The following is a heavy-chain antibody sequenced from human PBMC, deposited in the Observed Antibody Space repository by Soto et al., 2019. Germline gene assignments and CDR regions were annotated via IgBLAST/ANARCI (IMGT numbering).Heavy chain of an antibody. D-gene: IGHD3-22*01. Sequence: GGSLRLSCAASGFTFSSYGMHWVRQAPGKGLEWVAVIWYDGSNKYYTDSVKGRFTISRDNSKNTLYLQMNSLRAEDAAVYYCARDLTYYYDSSGYSDYWGQGTLVTVSS. J-gene: IGHJ4*02. CDR3: ARDLTYYYDSSGYSDY. V-gene: IGHV3-33*01. CDR2: IWYDGSNK. CDR1: GFTFSSYG.